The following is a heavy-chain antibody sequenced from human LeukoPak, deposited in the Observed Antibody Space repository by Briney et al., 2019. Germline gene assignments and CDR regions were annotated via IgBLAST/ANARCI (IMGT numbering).Heavy chain of an antibody. CDR1: AGSISNYY. D-gene: IGHD6-13*01. CDR3: ARLGPAAGTSFDY. Sequence: SETLSLTCTVSAGSISNYYWSWIRQPPGKGLEWIGYISYSGSTNYNPSLKSRVTISVDTSKNQFSLKLNSVTAADTAVYYCARLGPAAGTSFDYWGQGTLVTVSS. CDR2: ISYSGST. V-gene: IGHV4-59*08. J-gene: IGHJ4*02.